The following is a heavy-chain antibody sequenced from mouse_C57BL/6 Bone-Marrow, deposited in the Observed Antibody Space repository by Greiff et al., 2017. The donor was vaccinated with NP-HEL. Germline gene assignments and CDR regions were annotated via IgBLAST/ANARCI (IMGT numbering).Heavy chain of an antibody. J-gene: IGHJ2*01. Sequence: QVQLQQSGAELVKPGASVKISCKASGYAFSSYWMNWVKQRPGKGLEWIGQIYPGDSDTNYNGKFKGKATLTADKSSSTAYMQLSSLTSEGSAVYFCARSYSSGYPFDYWGQGTTLTVSS. CDR3: ARSYSSGYPFDY. CDR2: IYPGDSDT. V-gene: IGHV1-80*01. CDR1: GYAFSSYW. D-gene: IGHD3-2*02.